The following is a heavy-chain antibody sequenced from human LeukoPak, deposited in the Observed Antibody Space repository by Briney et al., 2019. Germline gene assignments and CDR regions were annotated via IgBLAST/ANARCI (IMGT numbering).Heavy chain of an antibody. Sequence: PGGSLRLSCAASGFTFSNYTMNWVRQAPGKGLEWVSSISSSSSYIYYADSVKGRFTISRDNAKNSLYLQMNSLRAEDTAVYYCARVVGRGVGGFDYWGQGTLVTVSS. V-gene: IGHV3-21*01. D-gene: IGHD3-16*01. CDR1: GFTFSNYT. J-gene: IGHJ4*02. CDR3: ARVVGRGVGGFDY. CDR2: ISSSSSYI.